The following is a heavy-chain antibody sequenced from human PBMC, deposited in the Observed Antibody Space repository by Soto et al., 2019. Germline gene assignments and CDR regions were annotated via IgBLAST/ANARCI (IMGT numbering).Heavy chain of an antibody. CDR1: GFTFSSYS. CDR2: ISRTSNYI. V-gene: IGHV3-21*01. J-gene: IGHJ4*02. Sequence: GSLRLSCAASGFTFSSYSMNWVRQAPGKGLEWVSSISRTSNYIYYTDSVKGRFTISRDNAKNSIYLQMNSLRAEDTATYYCASGVFGLVSPVIGRYWGQGTLVPVSS. CDR3: ASGVFGLVSPVIGRY. D-gene: IGHD3-3*01.